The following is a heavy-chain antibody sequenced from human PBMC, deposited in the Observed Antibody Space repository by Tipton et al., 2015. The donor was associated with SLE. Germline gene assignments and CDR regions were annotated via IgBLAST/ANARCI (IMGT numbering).Heavy chain of an antibody. D-gene: IGHD3-9*01. V-gene: IGHV3-21*01. J-gene: IGHJ4*02. CDR2: ISSSSSYI. Sequence: SLRLSCAASGFTFSSYSMNWVRQAPGKGLEWVSSISSSSSYIYYADSVKGRFTISRDNAKNSLYLQMNSLRAEDTAVYYCARVAYFDWLLDYWGQGTLVTVSS. CDR3: ARVAYFDWLLDY. CDR1: GFTFSSYS.